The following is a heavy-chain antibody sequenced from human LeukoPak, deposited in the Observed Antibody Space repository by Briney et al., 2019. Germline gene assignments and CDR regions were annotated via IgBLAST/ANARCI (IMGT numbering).Heavy chain of an antibody. D-gene: IGHD1-14*01. CDR3: ARDNHETEYFQH. Sequence: SETLSLTCTVSGGSISSYYWSWIRQPAGKGLEWIGRIYTSGSTNYNPSLKSRVTISVDTSKNQFSLKLSSVTAADTAVYYCARDNHETEYFQHWGQGTLVTVSS. CDR1: GGSISSYY. J-gene: IGHJ1*01. V-gene: IGHV4-4*07. CDR2: IYTSGST.